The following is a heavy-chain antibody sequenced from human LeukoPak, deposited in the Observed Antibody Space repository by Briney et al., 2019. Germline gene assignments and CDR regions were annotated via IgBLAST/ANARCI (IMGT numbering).Heavy chain of an antibody. CDR3: ARGWDSLYYFDY. J-gene: IGHJ4*02. Sequence: GASVKVSCKASGGTFSSYAISWVRQAPGQGLEWMGRIIPILGIANYAQKFQGRVTITADKSTSTAYMELSSLRSEDTAVYYCARGWDSLYYFDYWGQGTLVTVSS. V-gene: IGHV1-69*04. CDR2: IIPILGIA. D-gene: IGHD1-26*01. CDR1: GGTFSSYA.